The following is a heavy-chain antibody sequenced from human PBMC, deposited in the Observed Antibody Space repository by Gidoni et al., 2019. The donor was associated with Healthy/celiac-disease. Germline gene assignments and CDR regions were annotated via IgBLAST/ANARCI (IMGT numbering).Heavy chain of an antibody. J-gene: IGHJ4*02. CDR2: IYHSGST. CDR1: GGSISRGGYA. CDR3: ARGGRGIAARPFDY. Sequence: QLHLHESGSGLVTPSQTLSLTCAVSGGSISRGGYAWSWIRQPPGKGLEWIGYIYHSGSTYYNPSLKSRVTISVDRSKNQFSRKLSSVTAADTAVYYWARGGRGIAARPFDYWGQGTLVTVSS. V-gene: IGHV4-30-2*01. D-gene: IGHD6-6*01.